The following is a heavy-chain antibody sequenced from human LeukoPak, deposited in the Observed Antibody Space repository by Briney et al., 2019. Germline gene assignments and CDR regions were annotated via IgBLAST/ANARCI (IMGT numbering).Heavy chain of an antibody. CDR2: VSFDGNSK. D-gene: IGHD6-19*01. CDR1: GFTFNSYS. J-gene: IGHJ4*02. CDR3: ARDRHQWMDSTWQYCFDY. V-gene: IGHV3-30*04. Sequence: PGGSLRLSCESSGFTFNSYSKHWVRQAPGKGLEWVAVVSFDGNSKYYADSVKGRFTISRDNSKLYLQMNNLRAEDTAVYHCARDRHQWMDSTWQYCFDYWGQGILVTVSS.